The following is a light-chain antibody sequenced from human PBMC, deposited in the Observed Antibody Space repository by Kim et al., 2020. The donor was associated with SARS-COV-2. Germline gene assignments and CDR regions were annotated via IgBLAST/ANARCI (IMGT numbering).Light chain of an antibody. J-gene: IGLJ2*01. CDR1: KIGDKS. Sequence: APGKAARITCGGNKIGDKSVHWDQQKPGQAPVLVIYLDTNRPSGIPERFSGSNSGNTAALTISRVEAGDEADYYCQVWDSSTDHVVFGGGTRLTVL. CDR2: LDT. CDR3: QVWDSSTDHVV. V-gene: IGLV3-21*04.